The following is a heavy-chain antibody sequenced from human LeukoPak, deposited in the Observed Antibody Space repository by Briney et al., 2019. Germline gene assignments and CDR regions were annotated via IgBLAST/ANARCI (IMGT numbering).Heavy chain of an antibody. V-gene: IGHV3-33*01. D-gene: IGHD3-16*02. CDR2: IYYDGSNK. Sequence: GGSLTVPCAECGFTFHDYFIHGIRQAPGKGLEWVALIYYDGSNKYFADSVKGRFIISRDNAKNSVYLQMNNLRAEDTAVYYCARDSSPGYYNYVFGTYPLYWGQGTLVTVSS. CDR3: ARDSSPGYYNYVFGTYPLY. J-gene: IGHJ4*02. CDR1: GFTFHDYF.